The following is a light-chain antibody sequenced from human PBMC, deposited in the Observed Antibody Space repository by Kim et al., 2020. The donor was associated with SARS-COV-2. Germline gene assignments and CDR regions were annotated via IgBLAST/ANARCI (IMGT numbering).Light chain of an antibody. Sequence: SVGDRVTITCRASQSISSYLNWYQQKPGKAPKLLIYSASSLQSGVPSRFSGSGSGTDFTLTISSLQPEDFATYYCQQSYSTPPWTFGQGTKVDIK. CDR1: QSISSY. V-gene: IGKV1-39*01. J-gene: IGKJ1*01. CDR3: QQSYSTPPWT. CDR2: SAS.